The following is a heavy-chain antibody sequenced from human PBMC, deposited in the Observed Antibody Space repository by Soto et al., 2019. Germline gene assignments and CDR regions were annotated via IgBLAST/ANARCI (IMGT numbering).Heavy chain of an antibody. CDR1: GFTFSSYA. D-gene: IGHD6-13*01. V-gene: IGHV3-23*01. J-gene: IGHJ4*02. CDR3: AKMSGRYSSSGKLTYFDY. Sequence: GGSLRLSCAASGFTFSSYAMSWVRQAPGKGLEWVSAISGSGGSTYYADSVKGRFTISRDNSKNRLFLQMNSLRAEDTAVYYCAKMSGRYSSSGKLTYFDYWGQGTLVTVSS. CDR2: ISGSGGST.